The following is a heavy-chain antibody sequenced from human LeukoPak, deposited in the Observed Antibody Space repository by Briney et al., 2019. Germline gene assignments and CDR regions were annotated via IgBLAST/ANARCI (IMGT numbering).Heavy chain of an antibody. V-gene: IGHV3-53*01. CDR3: ARVPYNWNAGY. CDR1: GFTVSSNY. D-gene: IGHD1-20*01. CDR2: IYSGGST. J-gene: IGHJ4*02. Sequence: GGFLRLPCAASGFTVSSNYMSWVRQAPGKGLEWVSVIYSGGSTYYADSVKGRFTISRDNSKNTLYLQMNSLRAEDTAVYYCARVPYNWNAGYWGQGTLVTVSS.